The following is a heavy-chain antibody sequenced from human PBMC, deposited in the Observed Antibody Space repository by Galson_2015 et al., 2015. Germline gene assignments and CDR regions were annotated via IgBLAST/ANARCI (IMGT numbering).Heavy chain of an antibody. CDR1: GFTFSNAW. CDR3: ARDFRYSYGADY. V-gene: IGHV3-30-3*01. Sequence: SLRLSCAASGFTFSNAWMSWVRQAPGKGLEWVAVISYDGSNKYYADSVKGRFTISRDNSKNTLYLQMNSLRAEDTAVYYCARDFRYSYGADYWGQGTLVTVSS. CDR2: ISYDGSNK. J-gene: IGHJ4*02. D-gene: IGHD5-18*01.